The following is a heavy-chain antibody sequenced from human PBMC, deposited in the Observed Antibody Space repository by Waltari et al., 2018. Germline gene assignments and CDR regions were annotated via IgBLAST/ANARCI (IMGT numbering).Heavy chain of an antibody. CDR3: VRDPYHDPSGYPGY. CDR2: INIGSTTI. Sequence: EVQLVESGGGLVQPGGSLRLACAASGFTFSGYSMNWVRQAPGKGPEWISYINIGSTTISYSDSVRGRFTISRDNAKSFLYLDLFSLRAEDTAVYYCVRDPYHDPSGYPGYWGQGTLVTVSS. CDR1: GFTFSGYS. V-gene: IGHV3-48*01. D-gene: IGHD3-22*01. J-gene: IGHJ4*02.